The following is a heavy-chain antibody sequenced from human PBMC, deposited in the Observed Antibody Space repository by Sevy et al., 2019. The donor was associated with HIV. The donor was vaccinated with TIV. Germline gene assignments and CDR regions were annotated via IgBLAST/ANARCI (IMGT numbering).Heavy chain of an antibody. CDR1: GFTFSNYP. CDR2: ISYEGNNK. CDR3: ARDAAEGPYGDTFFSNWFDA. V-gene: IGHV3-30*04. D-gene: IGHD3-10*01. Sequence: GESLKISCAASGFTFSNYPMYWVRQAPGKGLEWVATISYEGNNKYYADSVQGRFTISRDNSKNTRYLQMNTVRADDTALYYCARDAAEGPYGDTFFSNWFDAWGQGTLVTVSS. J-gene: IGHJ5*02.